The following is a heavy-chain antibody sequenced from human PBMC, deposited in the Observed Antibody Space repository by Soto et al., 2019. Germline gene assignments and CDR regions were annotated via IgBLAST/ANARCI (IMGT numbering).Heavy chain of an antibody. V-gene: IGHV1-69*08. CDR1: GGTFSNHI. Sequence: QVQLVQSGAEVKKPGSSVKVSCKASGGTFSNHIITWVRQAPGQGLEGRGRIIPLLDITNYAQKFQGRVTITADKSTTTAYMEVSGLRSEDTAVYYCARDSPIGSVFSGHDDIDSWGQGTPVTVSS. D-gene: IGHD5-12*01. CDR3: ARDSPIGSVFSGHDDIDS. CDR2: IIPLLDIT. J-gene: IGHJ4*02.